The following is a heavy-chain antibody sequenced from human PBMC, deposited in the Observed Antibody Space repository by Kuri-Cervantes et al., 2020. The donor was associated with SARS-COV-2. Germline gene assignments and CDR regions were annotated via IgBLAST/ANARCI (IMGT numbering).Heavy chain of an antibody. CDR2: INPDGSYT. CDR3: VRDGDHWNFDY. J-gene: IGHJ4*02. D-gene: IGHD1-1*01. CDR1: GFTFTSYV. V-gene: IGHV3-74*01. Sequence: GGSLRLSCAASGFTFTSYVMSWVRQAPGKGLVWVSRINPDGSYTNNADSVKGRFTLSRDNAKNMLFLQMNSLRAEDTAVYYCVRDGDHWNFDYWGQGTLVTVSS.